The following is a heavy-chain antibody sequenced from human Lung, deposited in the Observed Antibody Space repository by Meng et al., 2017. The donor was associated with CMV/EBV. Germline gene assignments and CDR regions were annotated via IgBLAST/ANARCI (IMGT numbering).Heavy chain of an antibody. V-gene: IGHV1-69*02. D-gene: IGHD3-22*01. J-gene: IGHJ2*01. Sequence: SVXVSXKASGGTFNRNTINWVRQAPGQGPEWMGRIIPILNIANYAQSFEDRLTITADRSATTAYMELTNLRSEDTAIYFCAKDGGQNYYDASGLIWYFDLWGRGTXVTVSS. CDR3: AKDGGQNYYDASGLIWYFDL. CDR1: GGTFNRNT. CDR2: IIPILNIA.